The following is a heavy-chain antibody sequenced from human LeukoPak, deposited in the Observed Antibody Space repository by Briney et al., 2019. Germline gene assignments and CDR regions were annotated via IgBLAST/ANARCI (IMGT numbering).Heavy chain of an antibody. J-gene: IGHJ4*02. CDR3: ARDPSYSENLDY. Sequence: PGGSLRLSCAASGFTFSSYEMNWVRQAPGKGLEWVSYISSSGSTIYYADSVKGRFTISRDNAKNTLYLQMNSLRAEDTAVYYCARDPSYSENLDYWGQGTLATVSS. CDR1: GFTFSSYE. CDR2: ISSSGSTI. V-gene: IGHV3-48*03. D-gene: IGHD1-26*01.